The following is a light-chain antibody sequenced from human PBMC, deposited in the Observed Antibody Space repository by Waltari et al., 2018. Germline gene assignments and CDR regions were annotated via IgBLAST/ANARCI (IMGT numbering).Light chain of an antibody. V-gene: IGKV3-15*01. CDR1: HSFGSR. J-gene: IGKJ1*01. CDR3: QQYNNWWT. CDR2: AAS. Sequence: IVMTQSPATLSVSPGERATVSCRASHSFGSRLAWYQQKPGQSPRLLIYAASTRATGTPARFSGSGSGTHFTLTISSLQSEDFAVYYCQQYNNWWTFGQGTKVEIK.